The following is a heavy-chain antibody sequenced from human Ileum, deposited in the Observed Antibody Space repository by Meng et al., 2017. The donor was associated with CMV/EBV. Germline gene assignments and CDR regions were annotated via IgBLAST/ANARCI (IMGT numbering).Heavy chain of an antibody. V-gene: IGHV3-20*04. CDR2: INWNGGST. D-gene: IGHD1-26*01. Sequence: GGSLRLSCAASGFVFNDYGMSWVRQAPGKGLEWVSGINWNGGSTGYADSVKGRFTISRDSAKNSLYLQMNSLRAEDTAVNYCARGATSIDNWGQGTLVTVSS. CDR3: ARGATSIDN. J-gene: IGHJ4*02. CDR1: GFVFNDYG.